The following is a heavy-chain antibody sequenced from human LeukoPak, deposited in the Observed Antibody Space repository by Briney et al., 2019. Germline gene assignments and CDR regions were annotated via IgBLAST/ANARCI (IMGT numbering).Heavy chain of an antibody. V-gene: IGHV1-8*01. D-gene: IGHD6-13*01. J-gene: IGHJ6*03. CDR3: ARTLYSSSAGGYYYMDV. CDR1: GYTFTSYD. CDR2: MNPNSGNT. Sequence: GASVKVSCKASGYTFTSYDINWVRQATGQGLEWMGWMNPNSGNTGYAQKFQGRVTMTRNTSISTAYMELSSLRSEDTAVYYCARTLYSSSAGGYYYMDVWGKGTTVTVSS.